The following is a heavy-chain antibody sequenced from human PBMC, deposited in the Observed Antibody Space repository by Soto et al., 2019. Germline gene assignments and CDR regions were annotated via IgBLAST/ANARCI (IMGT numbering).Heavy chain of an antibody. Sequence: PGESLKISCRTSGYKFTSSWIAWLRQMRGKGLAWTGIIFPSDSDTRYSPSFHGQDTISADRSTSTVFLQCASMKASHTAVYFCARKDKSGYLNWFGPRGQGTLVSVSS. D-gene: IGHD3-22*01. CDR1: GYKFTSSW. V-gene: IGHV5-51*01. CDR2: IFPSDSDT. CDR3: ARKDKSGYLNWFGP. J-gene: IGHJ5*02.